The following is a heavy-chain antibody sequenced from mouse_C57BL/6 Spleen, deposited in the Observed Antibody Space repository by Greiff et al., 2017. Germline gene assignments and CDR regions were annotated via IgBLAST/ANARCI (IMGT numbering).Heavy chain of an antibody. CDR1: GYSFTDYN. J-gene: IGHJ2*01. CDR2: INPNYGTT. CDR3: ALLLQNFDY. Sequence: EVQLQQSGPELVKPGASVKISCKASGYSFTDYNMNWVKQSNGKSLEWIGVINPNYGTTSYNQKFKGQATLTVAQSSSTAYMKLNSLTSEDAAVYYCALLLQNFDYWGQGTTLTVSS. V-gene: IGHV1-39*01. D-gene: IGHD1-1*01.